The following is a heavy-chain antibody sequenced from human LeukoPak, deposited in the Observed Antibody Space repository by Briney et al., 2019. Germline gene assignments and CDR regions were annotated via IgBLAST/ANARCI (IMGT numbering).Heavy chain of an antibody. D-gene: IGHD2-2*02. CDR1: GGSISSSDSY. Sequence: PSETLSPTCTVSGGSISSSDSYWGWIRQPPGKGLEWIGSMYYSGSTYYNPSLKSRVTISVGTSKNQFSLKLNSVTAADTAVYYCARHPPRDCSSSSCYKRWFDPWGQGTLVTVSS. V-gene: IGHV4-39*01. CDR2: MYYSGST. CDR3: ARHPPRDCSSSSCYKRWFDP. J-gene: IGHJ5*02.